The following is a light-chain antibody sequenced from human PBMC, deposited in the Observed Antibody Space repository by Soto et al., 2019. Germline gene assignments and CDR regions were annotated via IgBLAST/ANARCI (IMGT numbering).Light chain of an antibody. CDR1: SSDVGGYNF. CDR2: EVA. V-gene: IGLV2-14*03. Sequence: QSVLTQPASVSGSPGQSITISCTGTSSDVGGYNFVSWYQQHPGKAPKLMIYEVASRPSGVSNRFSGSKSGNTASLTISGPQAEDEADYYCNSYTTSSTLVFGTGTKVTVL. J-gene: IGLJ1*01. CDR3: NSYTTSSTLV.